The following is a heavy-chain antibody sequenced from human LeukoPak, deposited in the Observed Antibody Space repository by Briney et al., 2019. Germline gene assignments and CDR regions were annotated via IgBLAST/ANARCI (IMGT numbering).Heavy chain of an antibody. CDR2: IGSGSSYI. CDR3: ARCPGYSDSFGYYYYYMDV. J-gene: IGHJ6*03. D-gene: IGHD5-18*01. CDR1: RFTFSSYN. V-gene: IGHV3-21*01. Sequence: GGSLRLSCAASRFTFSSYNMNWVRQASGKGLEWVSSIGSGSSYIYYADSVKGRFTISRDNAKNSLYLQMNSLRAEDTAVYYCARCPGYSDSFGYYYYYMDVWGKGTTVTISS.